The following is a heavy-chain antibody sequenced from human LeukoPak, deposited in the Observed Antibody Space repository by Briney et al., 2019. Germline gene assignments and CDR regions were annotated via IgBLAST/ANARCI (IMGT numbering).Heavy chain of an antibody. Sequence: GGSLRLSCAASGFIFSSYGMQWVRQAPGKGPEWVAVISYDGSNKYYADSVKGRFTISRDNAKNTLYLQMNSLKTEDTAVYYCTTARLLNWFDPWGQGTLVTVSS. CDR3: TTARLLNWFDP. CDR1: GFIFSSYG. J-gene: IGHJ5*02. D-gene: IGHD2/OR15-2a*01. V-gene: IGHV3-30*03. CDR2: ISYDGSNK.